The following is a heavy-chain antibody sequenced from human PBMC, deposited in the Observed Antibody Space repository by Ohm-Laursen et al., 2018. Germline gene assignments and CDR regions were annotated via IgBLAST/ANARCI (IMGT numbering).Heavy chain of an antibody. CDR2: TYYRSKWYN. D-gene: IGHD3-10*01. CDR1: GDSVSSNSVS. V-gene: IGHV6-1*01. J-gene: IGHJ4*02. Sequence: QTLSLTCAISGDSVSSNSVSWHWIRQSPSRGLEWLGRTYYRSKWYNDYAASVKSRITINPDTSKNQFSLQLSSVTLEDTAVYYCGRSFRGAIDYWGQGTLVTVSS. CDR3: GRSFRGAIDY.